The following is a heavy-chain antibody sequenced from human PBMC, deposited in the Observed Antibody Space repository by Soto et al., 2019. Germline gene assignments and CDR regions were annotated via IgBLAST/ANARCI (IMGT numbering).Heavy chain of an antibody. V-gene: IGHV4-31*03. CDR3: AASCVACGGFNYYGMDV. D-gene: IGHD2-21*01. CDR2: IYYSGTT. Sequence: QVQLQESGPGLVKPSQTLSLTCTVSGGSISSGGYYWYWIRQHPGKGLEWIGYIYYSGTTYYNPSLKGRVTISVDTSKNQFSLKLSSVTAVDTAVYDCAASCVACGGFNYYGMDVWGQGTTVTVSS. J-gene: IGHJ6*02. CDR1: GGSISSGGYY.